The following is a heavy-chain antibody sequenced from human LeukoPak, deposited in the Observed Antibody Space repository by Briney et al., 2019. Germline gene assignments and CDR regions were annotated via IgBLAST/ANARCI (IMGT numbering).Heavy chain of an antibody. CDR1: VYTFTSFG. Sequence: ASVKVSCKASVYTFTSFGISWVRQAPGQGVEWMGWISAYNGNTNYVQKLQGRVTMTTDTSTSTAYMELRSLRSDDTAMYYCTRDLGVDTTMIFFDYWGQGTLVTVSS. D-gene: IGHD5-18*01. J-gene: IGHJ4*02. V-gene: IGHV1-18*01. CDR2: ISAYNGNT. CDR3: TRDLGVDTTMIFFDY.